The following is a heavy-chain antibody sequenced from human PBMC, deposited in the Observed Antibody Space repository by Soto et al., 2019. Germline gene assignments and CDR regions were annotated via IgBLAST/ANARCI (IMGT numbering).Heavy chain of an antibody. J-gene: IGHJ4*02. CDR2: IAHDGSHE. CDR3: AKDIGITVSGMDPNY. CDR1: GFIFRTFD. V-gene: IGHV3-30*13. D-gene: IGHD1-1*01. Sequence: QVRLVESGGGVVQPGRSLRLSCAASGFIFRTFDMHWVRQTPGRGLEWVALIAHDGSHEFHAASVKGRFTISRDNSKDRLYLQMNSLRVEDTGIYYCAKDIGITVSGMDPNYWGQGILVTVSS.